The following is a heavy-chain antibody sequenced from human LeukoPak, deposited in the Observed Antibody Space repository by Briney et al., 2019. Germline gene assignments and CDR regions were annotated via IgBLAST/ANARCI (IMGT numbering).Heavy chain of an antibody. CDR1: GGSISGYY. V-gene: IGHV4-59*12. J-gene: IGHJ3*02. CDR3: AKSNGYGLVDI. Sequence: PSETLSLTCTVSGGSISGYYWSWIRQPPGKGLEWIGYIYYSGSTYYSPSLRSRVTISLDTSRNQFSLKLNSVTAADTAVYYCAKSNGYGLVDIWGQGTMVTVSS. D-gene: IGHD3-10*01. CDR2: IYYSGST.